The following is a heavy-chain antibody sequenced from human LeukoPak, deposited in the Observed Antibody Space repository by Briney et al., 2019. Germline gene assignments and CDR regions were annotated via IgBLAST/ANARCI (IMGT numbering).Heavy chain of an antibody. CDR3: ARDSPGYSSSWFLFDP. V-gene: IGHV4-59*01. CDR1: GGSISSYY. Sequence: SETLSLTCTVSGGSISSYYWSWIRQPAGKGLEWIGYIYYSGSTNYNPSLKSRVTISVDTSKNQFSLKLSSVTAADTAVYYCARDSPGYSSSWFLFDPWGQGTLVTVSS. D-gene: IGHD6-13*01. CDR2: IYYSGST. J-gene: IGHJ5*02.